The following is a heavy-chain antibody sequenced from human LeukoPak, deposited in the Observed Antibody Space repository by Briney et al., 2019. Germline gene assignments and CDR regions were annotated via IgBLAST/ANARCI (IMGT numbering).Heavy chain of an antibody. CDR3: ARTGGSSSWQLFDY. Sequence: PGGSLRLSCAASGFTVNTNYMSWVRQAPGKGLEWVSVIYSGGSTYYADSVKGRFTISRDNSKNTLYLQMNSLRAEDTAVYYCARTGGSSSWQLFDYWGQGTLVTVSS. CDR1: GFTVNTNY. CDR2: IYSGGST. V-gene: IGHV3-53*01. J-gene: IGHJ4*02. D-gene: IGHD6-13*01.